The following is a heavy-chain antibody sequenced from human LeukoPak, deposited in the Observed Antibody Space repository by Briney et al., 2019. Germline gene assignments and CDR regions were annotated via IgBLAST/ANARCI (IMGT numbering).Heavy chain of an antibody. CDR2: ISSSSSYI. V-gene: IGHV3-21*01. CDR1: GFTFSSYS. CDR3: ARDEISYGSGSFDY. Sequence: PEGSLRLSCAASGFTFSSYSMNWVRQAPGRGLEWVSSISSSSSYIYYADSVKGRFTISRDNAKNSLYLQMNSLRAEDTAVYYCARDEISYGSGSFDYWGQGTLVTVSS. D-gene: IGHD3-10*01. J-gene: IGHJ4*02.